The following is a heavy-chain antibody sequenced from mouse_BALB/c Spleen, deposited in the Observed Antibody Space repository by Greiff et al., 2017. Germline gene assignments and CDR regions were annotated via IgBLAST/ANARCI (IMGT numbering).Heavy chain of an antibody. CDR3: ARNDGNSWFAY. CDR1: GFSLTSYG. J-gene: IGHJ3*01. CDR2: IWSGGST. V-gene: IGHV2-2*02. Sequence: VHLVESGPGLVQPSQSLSITCTVSGFSLTSYGVHWVRQSPGKGLEWLGVIWSGGSTDYNAAFISRLSISKDNSKSQVFFKMNSLQANDTAIYYCARNDGNSWFAYWGQGTLVTVSA. D-gene: IGHD2-1*01.